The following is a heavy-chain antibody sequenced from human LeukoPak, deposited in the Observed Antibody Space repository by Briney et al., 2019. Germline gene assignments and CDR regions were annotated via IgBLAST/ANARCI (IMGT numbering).Heavy chain of an antibody. V-gene: IGHV3-30*02. Sequence: GGSLRLSCAASGFTFSSYGMHWVRQAPGKGLEWVAFIRYNGSNKYYADSVKGRFTISRDNSKNTLYLQMNSLRAEDTAVYYCAKDSRRDYYFDYWGQGTLVTVSS. CDR1: GFTFSSYG. J-gene: IGHJ4*02. D-gene: IGHD3/OR15-3a*01. CDR2: IRYNGSNK. CDR3: AKDSRRDYYFDY.